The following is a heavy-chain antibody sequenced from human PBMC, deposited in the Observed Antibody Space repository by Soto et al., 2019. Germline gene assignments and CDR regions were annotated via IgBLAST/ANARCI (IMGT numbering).Heavy chain of an antibody. Sequence: SVKVSCKASGFTFTSSAVQWVRQARGQRLEWIGWIVVGSGNTNYAQKFQERVTITRDMSTSTAYMELSSLRSEDTAVYYCAADYYDSSGYPEIHFDYWGQGTLVTVSS. J-gene: IGHJ4*02. CDR2: IVVGSGNT. CDR3: AADYYDSSGYPEIHFDY. V-gene: IGHV1-58*01. D-gene: IGHD3-22*01. CDR1: GFTFTSSA.